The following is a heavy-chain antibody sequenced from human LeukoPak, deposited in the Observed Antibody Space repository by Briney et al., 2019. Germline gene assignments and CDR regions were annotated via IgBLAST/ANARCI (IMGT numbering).Heavy chain of an antibody. CDR1: GGTFSSYA. D-gene: IGHD6-6*01. V-gene: IGHV1-69*13. J-gene: IGHJ4*02. Sequence: SVKVSCKASGGTFSSYAISWVRQAPGQGLEWMGGIIPIFGTANYAQKFQGRVTITADESTSTVYMELSSLRSEDTAVYYCARAADRYSSSSGHAYDYWGQGTLVTVSS. CDR3: ARAADRYSSSSGHAYDY. CDR2: IIPIFGTA.